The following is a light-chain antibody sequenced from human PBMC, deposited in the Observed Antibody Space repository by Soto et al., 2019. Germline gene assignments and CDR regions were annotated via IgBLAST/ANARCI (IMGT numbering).Light chain of an antibody. CDR2: GAS. J-gene: IGKJ1*01. CDR1: QSVSSSY. V-gene: IGKV3-20*01. Sequence: EIVLTQSPGTLSLSPGERATLSCRASQSVSSSYLAWYQQKPGQAPRPLIYGASSRAIGIPDRFSGSGSGTDFTLTISRLEPEDFGVYYCQQYGSSPWTFGRGTKVEIK. CDR3: QQYGSSPWT.